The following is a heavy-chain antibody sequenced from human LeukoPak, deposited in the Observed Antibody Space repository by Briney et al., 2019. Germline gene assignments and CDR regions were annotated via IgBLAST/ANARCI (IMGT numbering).Heavy chain of an antibody. CDR3: ARHCGGSIAAAGTGWFDP. CDR1: GGSISSSSYY. D-gene: IGHD6-13*01. J-gene: IGHJ5*02. Sequence: SETLSLTCTVSGGSISSSSYYWGWIRQPPGKGLEWIGSIYYSGSTYYSPSLKSRVTISVDTSKNQFSLKLSSVTAADTAVYYCARHCGGSIAAAGTGWFDPWGQGTLVTVSS. CDR2: IYYSGST. V-gene: IGHV4-39*01.